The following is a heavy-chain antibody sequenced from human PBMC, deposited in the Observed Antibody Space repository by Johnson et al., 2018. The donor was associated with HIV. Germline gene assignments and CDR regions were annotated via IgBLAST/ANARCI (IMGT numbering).Heavy chain of an antibody. Sequence: VQLVEYGGGLIQSGGSLRLSCAASGFTVSSNYMSWVRQAPGKGLEWVSVIYSGGSTYYADSVKGSFTISRDNSKNTLYVQMISLRAEDTAVYYCLSGDAFDIWGQGTMVTVSS. CDR3: LSGDAFDI. CDR1: GFTVSSNY. D-gene: IGHD1-26*01. CDR2: IYSGGST. V-gene: IGHV3-53*01. J-gene: IGHJ3*02.